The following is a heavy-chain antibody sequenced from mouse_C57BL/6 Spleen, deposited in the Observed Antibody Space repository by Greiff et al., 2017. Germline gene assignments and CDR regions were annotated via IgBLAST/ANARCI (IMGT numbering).Heavy chain of an antibody. D-gene: IGHD2-2*01. J-gene: IGHJ1*03. CDR1: GYTFTDYN. CDR2: INPNNGGT. Sequence: EVKLMESGPELVKPGASVKIPCKASGYTFTDYNMDWVKQSHGKSLEWIGDINPNNGGTIYNQKFKGKDTLTVDKSSSTAYMELRSLTSEDTAVYYCARSLYGYDDFHWYFDVWGTGTTVTVSS. CDR3: ARSLYGYDDFHWYFDV. V-gene: IGHV1-18*01.